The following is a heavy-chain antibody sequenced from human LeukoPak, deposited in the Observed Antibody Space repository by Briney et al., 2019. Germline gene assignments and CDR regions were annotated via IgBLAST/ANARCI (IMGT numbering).Heavy chain of an antibody. CDR3: ARGLLWGAGDY. J-gene: IGHJ4*02. CDR2: ISGYNGNT. V-gene: IGHV1-18*01. CDR1: GYTFSSSG. D-gene: IGHD3-10*01. Sequence: GASVKVSCKASGYTFSSSGISWVRQAPGQGLEWMGWISGYNGNTNYGQKVQGRVTLTTDTSTSTAYMEMRIFLYDDTALYYCARGLLWGAGDYWGQGTLVTVSS.